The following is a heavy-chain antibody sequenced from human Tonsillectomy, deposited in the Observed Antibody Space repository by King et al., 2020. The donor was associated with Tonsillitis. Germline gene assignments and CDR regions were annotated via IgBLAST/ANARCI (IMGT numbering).Heavy chain of an antibody. V-gene: IGHV3-9*01. CDR2: VSWNSGNM. CDR3: VKEIRGFDSIGYFDY. D-gene: IGHD3-22*01. CDR1: GFTFDEYA. Sequence: VQLVEAGGGLVQPGRSLRLSCAASGFTFDEYAMHWVRQAPGKGMEWISGVSWNSGNMGYADSVRGRFTVSRDNAKNSLYLQMNSLRTEDTAFYYCVKEIRGFDSIGYFDYWGQGTLLTVSS. J-gene: IGHJ4*02.